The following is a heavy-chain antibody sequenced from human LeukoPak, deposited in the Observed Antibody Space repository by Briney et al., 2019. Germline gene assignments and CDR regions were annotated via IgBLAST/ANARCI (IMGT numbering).Heavy chain of an antibody. J-gene: IGHJ4*02. V-gene: IGHV3-23*01. CDR2: ISGSGDNT. Sequence: SGGSLRLSCAASGFTFSSYAMSWVRQAPGKGLEWVSAISGSGDNTYYADSVKGRFTISRDNSKNTLYLQMNSLTAGDTAVYYCANRPMGVAGKPNYYFDYWGQGTLVTVSS. D-gene: IGHD6-19*01. CDR3: ANRPMGVAGKPNYYFDY. CDR1: GFTFSSYA.